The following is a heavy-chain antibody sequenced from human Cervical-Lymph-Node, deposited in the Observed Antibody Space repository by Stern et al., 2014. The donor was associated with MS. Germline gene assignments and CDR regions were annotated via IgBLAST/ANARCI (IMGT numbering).Heavy chain of an antibody. J-gene: IGHJ2*01. D-gene: IGHD5-24*01. CDR1: GGTFSSYA. CDR3: ARAFTADGYKYWYFDL. Sequence: MQLVESGAEVKKPGSSVKVSCKASGGTFSSYAISWVRQAPGQGLEWMGGIIPIFGTANYAQKFQGRVTITADESTSTAYMELSSLRSEDTAVYYCARAFTADGYKYWYFDLWGRGTLVTVSS. V-gene: IGHV1-69*01. CDR2: IIPIFGTA.